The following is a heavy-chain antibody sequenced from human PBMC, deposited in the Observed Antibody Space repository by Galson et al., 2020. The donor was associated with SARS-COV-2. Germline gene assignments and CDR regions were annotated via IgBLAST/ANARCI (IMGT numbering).Heavy chain of an antibody. Sequence: PSETLSLTCTVSGGSVSSSSYHWGWIRQSPGKGLEWIGNIYYNGNTYYNPSLKSRVTISIDTSKNQFSLKLTSVTVADTAVYYCARQWGGDYWGQGALVTVSS. CDR1: GGSVSSSSYH. J-gene: IGHJ4*02. CDR2: IYYNGNT. CDR3: ARQWGGDY. V-gene: IGHV4-39*01. D-gene: IGHD3-16*01.